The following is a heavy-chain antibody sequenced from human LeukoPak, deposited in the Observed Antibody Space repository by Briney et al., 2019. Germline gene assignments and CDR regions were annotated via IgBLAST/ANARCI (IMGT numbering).Heavy chain of an antibody. D-gene: IGHD2/OR15-2a*01. CDR1: GFTFSSYA. Sequence: GGSLRLSCAASGFTFSSYAMSWVRQAPGKGLGWVSAMSISDDGRYYAASVRGRFTISRYTSRSTLYLQMTGLTAEDTAVYYCTRRGSQWDFLVDYWGQGTRVAVSP. CDR2: MSISDDGR. CDR3: TRRGSQWDFLVDY. V-gene: IGHV3-23*01. J-gene: IGHJ4*02.